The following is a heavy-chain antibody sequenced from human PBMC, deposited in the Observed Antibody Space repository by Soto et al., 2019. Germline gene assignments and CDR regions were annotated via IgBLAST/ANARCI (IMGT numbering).Heavy chain of an antibody. J-gene: IGHJ4*02. D-gene: IGHD3-22*01. Sequence: ASVKVSCKASGYTFTSYYMHWVRQAPGQGLEWMGIINPSGGSTSYAQKFQGRVTMTRDTSTSTVYMELSSLRSEDTAVYYCARGPSHYYDSSGYYSGRFDYWGQGTLVTVSS. V-gene: IGHV1-46*01. CDR3: ARGPSHYYDSSGYYSGRFDY. CDR2: INPSGGST. CDR1: GYTFTSYY.